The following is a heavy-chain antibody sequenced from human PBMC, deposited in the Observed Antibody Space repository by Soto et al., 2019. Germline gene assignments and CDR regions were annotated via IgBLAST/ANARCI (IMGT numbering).Heavy chain of an antibody. D-gene: IGHD3-3*01. J-gene: IGHJ5*02. Sequence: SXKVSCKASGYTXTNYAMDLVRQAPGQSLEWMGWINAGNGDTKYSQKFQGRVTTTRDTSASTAYMELSSLRYEDTAVYYFARDPYYDFWSGSNWFDPWGQGTLGTVSS. CDR2: INAGNGDT. CDR1: GYTXTNYA. V-gene: IGHV1-3*01. CDR3: ARDPYYDFWSGSNWFDP.